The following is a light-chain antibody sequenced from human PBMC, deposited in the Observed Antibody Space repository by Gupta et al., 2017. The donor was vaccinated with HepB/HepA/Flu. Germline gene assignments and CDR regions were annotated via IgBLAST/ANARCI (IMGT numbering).Light chain of an antibody. J-gene: IGKJ4*01. CDR2: DAS. V-gene: IGKV3-11*01. Sequence: IMLRQSPAALSMCPVERATLSCRASQSVSNYLAWYQPQPGQDTRLLIYDASDRATGLPARFSGRGSGTDFTLTISSLVPEDSAVYYCQQRSNRPPLTFGGGTKLEIK. CDR3: QQRSNRPPLT. CDR1: QSVSNY.